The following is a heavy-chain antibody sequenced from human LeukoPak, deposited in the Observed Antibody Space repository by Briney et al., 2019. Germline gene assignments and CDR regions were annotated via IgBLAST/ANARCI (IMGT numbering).Heavy chain of an antibody. V-gene: IGHV1-69*13. CDR1: GGTFSSYA. CDR2: IIPIFGTA. J-gene: IGHJ6*02. D-gene: IGHD2-2*01. Sequence: SVKVSCKASGGTFSSYAISWVRQAPGQGLEWVGGIIPIFGTANYAQKFHGRVTITADESTSTAYMELSSLRAEDTAVYYCVRVSTSWGGLDRDYYYGMDVWGQGTTVTVSS. CDR3: VRVSTSWGGLDRDYYYGMDV.